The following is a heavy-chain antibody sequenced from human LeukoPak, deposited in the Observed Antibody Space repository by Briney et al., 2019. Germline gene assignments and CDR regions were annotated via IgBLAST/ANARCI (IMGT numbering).Heavy chain of an antibody. CDR3: ARTPPETAMVDY. V-gene: IGHV3-74*01. Sequence: GGSLTLSCAASGLLFSSYWMHWVRQAPGKGLVWVSRINSEGSSTNYADSVKGRFTISRDSAKNKLYLQMNSLRAEDTAVYYCARTPPETAMVDYWGQGTLVTVSS. D-gene: IGHD5-18*01. J-gene: IGHJ4*02. CDR1: GLLFSSYW. CDR2: INSEGSST.